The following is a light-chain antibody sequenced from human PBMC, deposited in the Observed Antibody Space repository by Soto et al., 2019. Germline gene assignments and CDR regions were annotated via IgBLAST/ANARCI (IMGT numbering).Light chain of an antibody. CDR2: DDS. Sequence: SYELTQPPSVSVAPGQTARITCGGNNIGSKSVHWYQQKPGQAPVLVVYDDSDRPSGIPERFSGSNSGNTATLTISRVEAGDEADYYCQVWDSSSDHPEVFGTGTKVTVL. V-gene: IGLV3-21*02. J-gene: IGLJ1*01. CDR1: NIGSKS. CDR3: QVWDSSSDHPEV.